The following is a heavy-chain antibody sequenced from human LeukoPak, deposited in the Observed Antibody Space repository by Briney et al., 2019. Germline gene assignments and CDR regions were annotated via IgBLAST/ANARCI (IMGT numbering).Heavy chain of an antibody. J-gene: IGHJ5*02. CDR2: IRSKAYGGTT. CDR1: GFTFGDYA. D-gene: IGHD2-15*01. V-gene: IGHV3-49*04. CDR3: TRRKATGWNWFDP. Sequence: GGSLSLSCTASGFTFGDYAMSWVRQAPGKGLEWVGFIRSKAYGGTTEYAASVKGRFTISRDDSKSIAYLQMSSLKTEDTAVYHCTRRKATGWNWFDPWGQGTLVTVSS.